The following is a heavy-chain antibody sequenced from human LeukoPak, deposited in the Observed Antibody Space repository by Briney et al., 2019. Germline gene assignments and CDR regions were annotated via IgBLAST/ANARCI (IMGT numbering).Heavy chain of an antibody. V-gene: IGHV3-23*01. CDR1: GFTFDTYA. CDR3: AKDRAGSSGWYGDFDY. J-gene: IGHJ4*02. D-gene: IGHD6-13*01. Sequence: GGSLRLSCAASGFTFDTYAMSWVRQAPGKGLKWVSTISGSGTTTRYADSVKGRFTISRDNSQNTLYLQMNSLRAEDTAVYYCAKDRAGSSGWYGDFDYWGQGTLATVSS. CDR2: ISGSGTTT.